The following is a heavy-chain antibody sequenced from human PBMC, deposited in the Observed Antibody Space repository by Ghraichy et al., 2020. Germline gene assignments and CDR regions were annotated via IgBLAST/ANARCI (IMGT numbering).Heavy chain of an antibody. V-gene: IGHV3-21*01. J-gene: IGHJ4*02. D-gene: IGHD1-26*01. CDR2: ISSSSSYI. CDR3: AREALDSGSYYYFDY. CDR1: GFTFSSYS. Sequence: GGSLRLSCAASGFTFSSYSMNWVRQAPGKGLEWVSSISSSSSYIYYADSVKGRFTISRDNAKNSLYLQMNSLRAEDTAVYYCAREALDSGSYYYFDYWGQGTLVTVSS.